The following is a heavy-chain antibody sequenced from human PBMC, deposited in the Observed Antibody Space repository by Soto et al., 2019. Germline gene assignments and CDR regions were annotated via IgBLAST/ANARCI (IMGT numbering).Heavy chain of an antibody. D-gene: IGHD2-15*01. Sequence: QVQLVQSGAEVKKPGSSVKVSCKASGGTFSRYTISWVRQAPGQGLEWMGRIIPILDIPNYAQNFQGRVTITADKSTSPAHMELGSLRSEGTGVYYCASHFTGVLVLGASPPGGDNYGWDVWGQGTTVTVSS. J-gene: IGHJ6*02. CDR1: GGTFSRYT. CDR2: IIPILDIP. V-gene: IGHV1-69*02. CDR3: ASHFTGVLVLGASPPGGDNYGWDV.